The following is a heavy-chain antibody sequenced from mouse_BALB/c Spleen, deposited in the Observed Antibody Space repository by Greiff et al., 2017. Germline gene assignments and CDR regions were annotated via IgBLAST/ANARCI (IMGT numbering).Heavy chain of an antibody. V-gene: IGHV14-4*02. CDR1: GFNIKDYY. J-gene: IGHJ2*01. CDR2: IDPENGDT. CDR3: NAESY. Sequence: VHVKQSGAELVRSGASVKLSCTASGFNIKDYYMHWVKQRPEQGLEWIGWIDPENGDTEYAPKFQGKATMTADTSSNTAYLQLSSLTSEDTAVYYCNAESYWGQGTTLTVSS.